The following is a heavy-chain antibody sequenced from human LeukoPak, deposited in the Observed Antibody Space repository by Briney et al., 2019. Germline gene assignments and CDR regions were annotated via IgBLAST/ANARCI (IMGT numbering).Heavy chain of an antibody. J-gene: IGHJ4*02. CDR2: FNPGNSDT. V-gene: IGHV5-51*01. D-gene: IGHD6-13*01. Sequence: GESLKISCKGSGYTFTSYWVSWVRQMPGEGLEWMGLFNPGNSDTRYSPSFQGQVTISADRSITTAYLQWGSLKASDTAIYYCAIAADGTGYFGYWGQGTLVTVSS. CDR3: AIAADGTGYFGY. CDR1: GYTFTSYW.